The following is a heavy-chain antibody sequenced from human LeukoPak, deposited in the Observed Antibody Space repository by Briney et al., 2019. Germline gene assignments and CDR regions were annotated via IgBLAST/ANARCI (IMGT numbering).Heavy chain of an antibody. CDR2: LNPDGSNT. D-gene: IGHD3-10*01. CDR3: AREDTYSFGTGTRGPDY. J-gene: IGHJ4*02. CDR1: GFTFSNYW. Sequence: TGGSLRLSCAASGFTFSNYWMHWVRQAPGKGLVWVSSLNPDGSNTHYADSLKGRYHISRDNAKNTLYLQMNSLRVEDTAVYYCAREDTYSFGTGTRGPDYWGRGTLVTVSS. V-gene: IGHV3-74*01.